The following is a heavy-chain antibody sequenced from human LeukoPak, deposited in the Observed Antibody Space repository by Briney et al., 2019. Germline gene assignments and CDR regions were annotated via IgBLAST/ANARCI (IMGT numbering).Heavy chain of an antibody. V-gene: IGHV4-34*01. CDR1: GGSFRGYY. Sequence: SETLSLTCAVYGGSFRGYYWSWIRQPPRKGLEWVGEINHSGSTNYNPSLKSRVTISVDTSKNQFSLKLSSVTAADTAVYYCARLAWRYYFDYWGQGTLVTVSS. CDR3: ARLAWRYYFDY. CDR2: INHSGST. J-gene: IGHJ4*02.